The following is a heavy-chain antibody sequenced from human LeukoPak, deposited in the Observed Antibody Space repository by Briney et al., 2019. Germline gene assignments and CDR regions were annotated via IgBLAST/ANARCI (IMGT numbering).Heavy chain of an antibody. D-gene: IGHD4-17*01. CDR1: GYSISSSNY. J-gene: IGHJ3*02. V-gene: IGHV4-28*05. CDR2: IYYSGGV. CDR3: ARKATTGPTKAAFDI. Sequence: SETLSLTCAVSGYSISSSNYWAWIRQPPGKGLEWIGHIYYSGGVYYNPSLKSRVTMSVDTSKNQFSLKLSSVTAVDTAVYYCARKATTGPTKAAFDIWGQGTMVTVSS.